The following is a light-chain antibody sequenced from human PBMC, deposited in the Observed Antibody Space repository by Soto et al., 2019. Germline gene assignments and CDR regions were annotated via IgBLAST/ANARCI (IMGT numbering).Light chain of an antibody. CDR2: SSS. Sequence: DTQLTQSPSSLSASVGDRVTITCRASQGIITYLNWYQQKPGKAPNLLIYSSSTLQSGVPSRFSGSGSGTDFTLTISSLQPEDFATYYCQQSFSSRWTFGQGTRVEIK. V-gene: IGKV1-39*01. CDR3: QQSFSSRWT. CDR1: QGIITY. J-gene: IGKJ1*01.